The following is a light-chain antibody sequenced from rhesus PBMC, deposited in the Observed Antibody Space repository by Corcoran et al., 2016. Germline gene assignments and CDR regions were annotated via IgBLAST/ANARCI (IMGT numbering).Light chain of an antibody. V-gene: IGKV1-22*01. CDR1: QSISSW. Sequence: DIQMTQSPSSLSASVGDTVTITCRVSQSISSWLAWYQQKPGKAPKLLVYKASSLQSGVPSRFSGSGSGTDFTLTISSLQSEDFATYYCQQYSSSPFTFGPGTKLDIK. CDR3: QQYSSSPFT. J-gene: IGKJ3*01. CDR2: KAS.